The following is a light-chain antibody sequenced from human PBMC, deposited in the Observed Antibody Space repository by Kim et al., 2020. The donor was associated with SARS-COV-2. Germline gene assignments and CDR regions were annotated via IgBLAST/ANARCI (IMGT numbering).Light chain of an antibody. Sequence: QSVLIQPPSASGTPGQRVTISCSGSTSDIGNNYVYWYQQFPGTAPRLLIYKTDQRPSGVPDRFSGSTSGTSASLAISGLRSEDEAVYFCASWTDSPATPWVFGGGTQLTVL. CDR2: KTD. CDR1: TSDIGNNY. V-gene: IGLV1-47*01. J-gene: IGLJ3*02. CDR3: ASWTDSPATPWV.